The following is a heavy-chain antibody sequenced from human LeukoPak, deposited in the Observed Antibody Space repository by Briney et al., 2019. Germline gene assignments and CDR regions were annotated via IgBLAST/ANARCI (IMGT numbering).Heavy chain of an antibody. V-gene: IGHV3-49*04. CDR1: GFTFGDYD. CDR2: IRSKAYGGTI. J-gene: IGHJ4*02. D-gene: IGHD1-26*01. CDR3: SCSGSYFGPFDY. Sequence: GGSLRLSCTASGFTFGDYDMSWVRQAPGKGLEWVGFIRSKAYGGTIEYAASVKGRFTISRDDSKSIAYLQMNSLKTEGTAVYYCSCSGSYFGPFDYWGQGTLVTVSS.